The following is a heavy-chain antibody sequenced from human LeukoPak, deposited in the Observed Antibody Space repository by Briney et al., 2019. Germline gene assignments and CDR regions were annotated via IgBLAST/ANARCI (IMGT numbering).Heavy chain of an antibody. CDR3: ATSISYYYDSSGSDY. J-gene: IGHJ4*02. D-gene: IGHD3-22*01. Sequence: ASVKVSCKVSGYALTELSMHWVRQAPRKGLEWMGGFDPEDGETIYAQKFQGRVTMTEDTSTDTAYMGLSSLRSEDTAVDYCATSISYYYDSSGSDYWGQGTLVTVSS. CDR2: FDPEDGET. CDR1: GYALTELS. V-gene: IGHV1-24*01.